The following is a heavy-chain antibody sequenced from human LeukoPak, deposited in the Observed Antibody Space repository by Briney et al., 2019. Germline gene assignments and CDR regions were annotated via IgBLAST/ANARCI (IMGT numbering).Heavy chain of an antibody. CDR3: ARSSISRDGYNPLFDY. CDR1: GGSFSGYY. D-gene: IGHD5-12*01. CDR2: INHSGST. V-gene: IGHV4-34*01. Sequence: PSETLSLTCAVYGGSFSGYYWTWIRQPPGKGLEWIGEINHSGSTNYNPSLKSRVTISVDTSKNQFSLKLSSVTAADTAVYYCARSSISRDGYNPLFDYWGQGTLVTVSS. J-gene: IGHJ4*02.